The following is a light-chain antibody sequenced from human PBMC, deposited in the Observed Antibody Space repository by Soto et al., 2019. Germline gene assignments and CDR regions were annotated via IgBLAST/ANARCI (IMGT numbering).Light chain of an antibody. CDR3: QQAASFPFP. CDR2: TAS. Sequence: DIQLTQSPASVSAAVGDRINISCRASQPIKTCLAWYQQKPGKGPKLLIHTASTLETGVPSRFRGSGSGTDFTLTISSLPPEDATISSCQQAASFPFPFGPG. CDR1: QPIKTC. J-gene: IGKJ3*01. V-gene: IGKV1-12*02.